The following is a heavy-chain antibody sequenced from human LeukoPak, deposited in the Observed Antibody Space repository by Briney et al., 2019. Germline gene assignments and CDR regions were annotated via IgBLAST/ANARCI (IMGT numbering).Heavy chain of an antibody. CDR1: GFTVSSNY. CDR3: ASGKRYSTGWYYFDN. Sequence: GGSLRLSCAASGFTVSSNYMSWVRQAPGKGLEWVSVIYSGGSTYYADSVKGRFTISRDNSKNTVYLQMNSLRADDTAVYYCASGKRYSTGWYYFDNWGQGTLVTVSS. J-gene: IGHJ4*02. D-gene: IGHD6-19*01. CDR2: IYSGGST. V-gene: IGHV3-66*01.